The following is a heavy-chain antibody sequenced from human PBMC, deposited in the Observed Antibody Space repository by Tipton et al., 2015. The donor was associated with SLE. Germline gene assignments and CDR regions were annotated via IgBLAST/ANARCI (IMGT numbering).Heavy chain of an antibody. Sequence: LRLSCTVSGGSISSHYWSWIRQPPGKGLEWIGEINHSGSTNYNPSLKSRVTISVDTSKNQFSLKLSSVTAADTAVYYCARHSTSSWYYYYYGMDVCGQGTTVTVSS. CDR1: GGSISSHY. CDR2: INHSGST. CDR3: ARHSTSSWYYYYYGMDV. J-gene: IGHJ6*02. V-gene: IGHV4-34*01. D-gene: IGHD6-13*01.